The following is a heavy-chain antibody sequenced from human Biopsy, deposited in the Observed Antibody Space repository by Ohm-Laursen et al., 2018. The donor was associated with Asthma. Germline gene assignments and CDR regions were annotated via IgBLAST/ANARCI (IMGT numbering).Heavy chain of an antibody. CDR3: ASDFPKDYVRYNFQF. J-gene: IGHJ4*02. CDR1: GYSLTDLA. CDR2: HDHEEGGT. Sequence: ASVKVSCKVSGYSLTDLAMHWVRQAPGQGLEWMGGHDHEEGGTVNARRFQGRVTMTEDTSTDTAYMELSSLSSDDTAVYYCASDFPKDYVRYNFQFWGQGTLVTVSS. V-gene: IGHV1-24*01. D-gene: IGHD4-17*01.